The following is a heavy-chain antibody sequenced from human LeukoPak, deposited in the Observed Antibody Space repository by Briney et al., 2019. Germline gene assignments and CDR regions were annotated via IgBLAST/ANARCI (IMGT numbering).Heavy chain of an antibody. J-gene: IGHJ6*02. V-gene: IGHV3-30*03. D-gene: IGHD5-18*01. Sequence: GGSLRLSCAASGFTFSSYGMHWVRQAPGKGLEWVAVISYDGSNKYYADSVKGRFTISRDNSKNTLYLQMNSLRAEDTAVYYCARDAVDTANAVWGQGTTVTVS. CDR1: GFTFSSYG. CDR3: ARDAVDTANAV. CDR2: ISYDGSNK.